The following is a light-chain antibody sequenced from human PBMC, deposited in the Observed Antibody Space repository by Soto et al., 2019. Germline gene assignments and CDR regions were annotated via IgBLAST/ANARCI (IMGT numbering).Light chain of an antibody. J-gene: IGKJ1*01. CDR1: QSVSSN. CDR3: QHRET. Sequence: EIVMTQSPATLSVSPGERATLSCRASQSVSSNLARYQQKPGQAPRLLIYGASTRATGTPARFSGSGSGTEFTLTISSLQSEDFAVYYCQHRETFGQGTKVDIK. CDR2: GAS. V-gene: IGKV3-15*01.